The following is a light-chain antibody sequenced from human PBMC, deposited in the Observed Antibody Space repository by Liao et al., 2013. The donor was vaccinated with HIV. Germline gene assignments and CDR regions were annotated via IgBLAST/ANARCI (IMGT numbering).Light chain of an antibody. CDR3: QVWDSDFDHVV. CDR2: QDT. J-gene: IGLJ2*01. V-gene: IGLV3-1*01. CDR1: KLGDEY. Sequence: SYELTQPPSVSVSPGQTASITCSGDKLGDEYASWYQQKPGQSPVLVIYQDTRRPSGIPERFSGSNSGNTATLTISGTQAMDEADYYCQVWDSDFDHVVFGGGTKLTVL.